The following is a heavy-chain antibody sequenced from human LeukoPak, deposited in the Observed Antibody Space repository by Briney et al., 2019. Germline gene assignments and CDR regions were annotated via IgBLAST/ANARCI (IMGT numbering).Heavy chain of an antibody. Sequence: PGRSLRLSCAASGFTFSSYAMHWVRQAPGKGLEWVAVVSYDGSNKYYADSVKGRFTISRDNSKNTLYLQMNSLRAEDTAVYYCARFIVVVPAAISGMDVWGQGTTVTVSS. CDR3: ARFIVVVPAAISGMDV. CDR1: GFTFSSYA. V-gene: IGHV3-30-3*01. D-gene: IGHD2-2*01. CDR2: VSYDGSNK. J-gene: IGHJ6*02.